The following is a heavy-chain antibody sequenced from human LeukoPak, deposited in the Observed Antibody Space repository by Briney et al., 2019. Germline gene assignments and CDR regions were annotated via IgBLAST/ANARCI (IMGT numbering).Heavy chain of an antibody. CDR3: ASVPAYYYDSSGYYRNDY. D-gene: IGHD3-22*01. J-gene: IGHJ4*02. Sequence: HPGGSLRLSCAASGLTFSSYSMNWVRQAPGKGLEWVSYISSSSSTIYYADSVKGRFTISRDNAKNSLYLQMNSLRAEDTAVYYCASVPAYYYDSSGYYRNDYWGQGTLVTVSS. V-gene: IGHV3-48*04. CDR2: ISSSSSTI. CDR1: GLTFSSYS.